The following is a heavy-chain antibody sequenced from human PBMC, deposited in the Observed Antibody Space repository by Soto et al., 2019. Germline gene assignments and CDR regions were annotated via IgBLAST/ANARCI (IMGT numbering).Heavy chain of an antibody. CDR1: GGSISSGGYY. J-gene: IGHJ5*02. V-gene: IGHV4-31*03. CDR2: VYSSGST. Sequence: SETLSLTCTVSGGSISSGGYYWSWIRQHPGKGLEWIGYVYSSGSTYYNPSLQSRVIMSVDTSKNQFSLKLSAVTAADTAVYYCAREYYYNSGSSRWFDPWGQGTLVTVSS. D-gene: IGHD3-10*01. CDR3: AREYYYNSGSSRWFDP.